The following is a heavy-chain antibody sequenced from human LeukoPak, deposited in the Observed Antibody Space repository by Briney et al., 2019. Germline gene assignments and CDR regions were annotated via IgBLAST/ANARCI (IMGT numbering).Heavy chain of an antibody. Sequence: SETQSLTCTVSGGSISSGGYYWSWIRQHPGKGLEWIGYIYYSGSTYYNPSLKSRVTISVDTSKNQFSLKLSSVTAADTAVYYCARDSDPRGLFDYWGQGTLVTVSS. J-gene: IGHJ4*02. CDR2: IYYSGST. CDR1: GGSISSGGYY. V-gene: IGHV4-31*03. CDR3: ARDSDPRGLFDY.